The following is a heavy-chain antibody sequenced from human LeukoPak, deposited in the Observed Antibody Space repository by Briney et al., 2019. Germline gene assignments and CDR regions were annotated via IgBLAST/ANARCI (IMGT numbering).Heavy chain of an antibody. Sequence: GGSLRLSCAASGFTFSSYAMHWVRQAPGEGLEWVAVISYDGSNKYYADSVKGRFTISRDNSKNTLYLQMNSLRAEDTAVYYCAREIQPSAAAGPLGYWGQGTLVTVSS. CDR3: AREIQPSAAAGPLGY. CDR2: ISYDGSNK. J-gene: IGHJ4*02. D-gene: IGHD6-13*01. V-gene: IGHV3-30-3*01. CDR1: GFTFSSYA.